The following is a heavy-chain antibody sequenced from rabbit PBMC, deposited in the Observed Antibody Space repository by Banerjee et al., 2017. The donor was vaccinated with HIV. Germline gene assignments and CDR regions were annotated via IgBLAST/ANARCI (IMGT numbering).Heavy chain of an antibody. CDR1: GFSLSSSDN. CDR3: ARGYPNYGYGL. V-gene: IGHV1S40*01. J-gene: IGHJ6*01. CDR2: IYTSSGTT. Sequence: QSLEESGGDLVKPGASLTLTCTASGFSLSSSDNMCWVRQAPGKGLEWIACIYTSSGTTYYASWAKGRFTISKSSSTTVTLQMTSLTAADTATYFCARGYPNYGYGLWGQGTLVTVS. D-gene: IGHD6-1*01.